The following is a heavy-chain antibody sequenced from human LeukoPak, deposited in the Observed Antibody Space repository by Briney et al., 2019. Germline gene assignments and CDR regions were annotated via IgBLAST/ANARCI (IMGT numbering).Heavy chain of an antibody. D-gene: IGHD3-10*01. CDR2: INHSGGS. CDR1: GASFSGYY. Sequence: SETLSLTCGVSGASFSGYYWSWIRQPPGKGLEGIGEINHSGGSNYNPSLKSRVTISVDTSRNQFSLNLRSVTAEDTAVYYCATDRYYGSGSYYKFDYWGQGTLVTVSS. J-gene: IGHJ4*02. CDR3: ATDRYYGSGSYYKFDY. V-gene: IGHV4-34*01.